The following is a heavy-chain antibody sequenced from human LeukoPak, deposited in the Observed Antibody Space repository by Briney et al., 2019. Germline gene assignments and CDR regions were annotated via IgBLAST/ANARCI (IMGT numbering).Heavy chain of an antibody. CDR3: ARPPSYYDSSGYSLSY. CDR2: IYPGDSET. J-gene: IGHJ4*02. D-gene: IGHD3-22*01. CDR1: GYSFTNYW. Sequence: GESLMISCKGSGYSFTNYWIGWVRQMPGKGLEWMGIIYPGDSETRYSPSFQGQVTISADKSISTAYLQWSSLKASDTAMYYCARPPSYYDSSGYSLSYWGQGTLLTVSS. V-gene: IGHV5-51*01.